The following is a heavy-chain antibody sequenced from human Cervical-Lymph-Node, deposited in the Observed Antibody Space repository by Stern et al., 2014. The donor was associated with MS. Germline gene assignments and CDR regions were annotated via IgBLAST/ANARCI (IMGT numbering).Heavy chain of an antibody. CDR3: ARVPDFFDGTYPVFHY. V-gene: IGHV3-11*01. J-gene: IGHJ1*01. D-gene: IGHD6-13*01. Sequence: VQLVESGGGLVQPGGSLRLSCAASGFTFSDCYINWIRQAPGKGLEWVSYISPTRRTIYYANTVRGRFTISRDNAQNSVYLQMNSLRAEDTAVYYCARVPDFFDGTYPVFHYWGQGTLVTVSS. CDR1: GFTFSDCY. CDR2: ISPTRRTI.